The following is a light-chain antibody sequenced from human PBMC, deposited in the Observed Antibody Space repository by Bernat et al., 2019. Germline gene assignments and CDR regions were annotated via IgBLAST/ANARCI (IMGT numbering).Light chain of an antibody. CDR2: QDD. CDR1: ALGNKY. J-gene: IGLJ3*02. V-gene: IGLV3-1*01. Sequence: SYELTQPPSVSMSPGQTATLRCSGDALGNKYISWYRQKAGQSPEEVIYQDDKRPSGIGERFSGSNSENTATLTISGTQAMDEADYYCQAWDSSSGVVFGGGTKLTVL. CDR3: QAWDSSSGVV.